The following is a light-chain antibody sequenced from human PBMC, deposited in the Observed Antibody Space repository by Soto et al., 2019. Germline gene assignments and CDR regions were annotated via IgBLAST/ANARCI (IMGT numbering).Light chain of an antibody. Sequence: ALTQPPSVSGAPGQRVTISCTGSSSNIGAGYDVHWYQQLPGTAPKLLIYGNSNRPSGVPDRFSGSKSGTSASLAITGLQAEDEAHYYCKSYDSSLSGCYVFGTGTKVTVL. V-gene: IGLV1-40*01. CDR3: KSYDSSLSGCYV. CDR2: GNS. CDR1: SSNIGAGYD. J-gene: IGLJ1*01.